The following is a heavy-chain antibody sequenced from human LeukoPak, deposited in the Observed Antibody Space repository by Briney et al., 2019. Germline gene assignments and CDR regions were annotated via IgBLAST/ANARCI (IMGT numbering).Heavy chain of an antibody. J-gene: IGHJ3*02. CDR1: GGSFSNYY. D-gene: IGHD3-22*01. CDR3: AKESDSSGYYWGAFDI. Sequence: SETLSLTCTVSGGSFSNYYWSWIRQPPGKGLEWIGYVYYTGSTNYNPSLKSRVTISADTPKNQFSLKLSSVTAADTAVYYCAKESDSSGYYWGAFDIWGQGTMVTVSS. V-gene: IGHV4-59*01. CDR2: VYYTGST.